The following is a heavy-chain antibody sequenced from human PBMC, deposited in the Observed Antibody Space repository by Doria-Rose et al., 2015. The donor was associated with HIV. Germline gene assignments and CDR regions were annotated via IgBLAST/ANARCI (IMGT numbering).Heavy chain of an antibody. CDR3: AAGNYYYYMDV. Sequence: LTCTVSGGSISTYYWSWIRQPPGKGLEWIAYIYYRGSTRYNPSLKSRVTISVDTSKNQFSLKMSSVTAADTAVYYCAAGNYYYYMDVWGKGTTVTVSS. V-gene: IGHV4-59*03. CDR2: IYYRGST. CDR1: GGSISTYY. J-gene: IGHJ6*03.